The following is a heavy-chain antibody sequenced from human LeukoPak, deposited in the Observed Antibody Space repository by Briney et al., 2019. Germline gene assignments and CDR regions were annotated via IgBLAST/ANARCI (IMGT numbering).Heavy chain of an antibody. V-gene: IGHV4-34*01. Sequence: PSVTLSLTCAVYGGSFSGYYWSWIRQTPGKGLEWIGEINHSGSTNYNPSLKSRVTISVDTSKNQFSLKLSSVTAADTAVYYCARGAVGATRFYYYYGMDVWGQGTTVTVSS. CDR1: GGSFSGYY. D-gene: IGHD1-26*01. CDR3: ARGAVGATRFYYYYGMDV. CDR2: INHSGST. J-gene: IGHJ6*02.